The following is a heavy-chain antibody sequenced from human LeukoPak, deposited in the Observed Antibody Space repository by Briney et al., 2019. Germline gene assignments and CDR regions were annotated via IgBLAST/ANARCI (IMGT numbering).Heavy chain of an antibody. CDR3: ARLTTMTTSGVPFDY. Sequence: GGSLRLSCAASGFTFSSYEMHWVRQAPGKGLEWVSYITSSGNTIYYADSVKGRFTISRDNAKNSLYLQMNSLRAEDTAVYYCARLTTMTTSGVPFDYWGQGTLVTVSS. V-gene: IGHV3-48*03. CDR2: ITSSGNTI. D-gene: IGHD3-16*01. CDR1: GFTFSSYE. J-gene: IGHJ4*02.